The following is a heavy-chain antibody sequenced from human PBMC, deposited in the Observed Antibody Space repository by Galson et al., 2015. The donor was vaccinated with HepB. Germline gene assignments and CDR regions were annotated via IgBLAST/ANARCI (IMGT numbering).Heavy chain of an antibody. CDR3: ARGTVNFASAAEY. CDR2: MSGSGLNA. D-gene: IGHD1-1*01. CDR1: GFTFSSYA. J-gene: IGHJ4*02. Sequence: SLRLSCAASGFTFSSYAMTWVRQRPGKGLEWISAMSGSGLNAYYAESVKGRFTISRDDSKNTVYLQMDSLRADDTAVYYCARGTVNFASAAEYWGQGTLVTVSS. V-gene: IGHV3-23*01.